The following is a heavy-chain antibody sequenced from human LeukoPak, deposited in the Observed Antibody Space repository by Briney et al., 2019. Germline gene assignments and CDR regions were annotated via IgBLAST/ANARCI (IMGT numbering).Heavy chain of an antibody. Sequence: SETLSLTCTVSGGSISSYYWSWIRQPPGKGLEWIGYIYYSGSTNYNPSLKSRVTISVDTSKNQFSLKLSSVTAADTAVYYCAGGNSDFWSGYSKALKIWGKGKMVT. J-gene: IGHJ3*02. CDR2: IYYSGST. CDR3: AGGNSDFWSGYSKALKI. CDR1: GGSISSYY. D-gene: IGHD3-3*01. V-gene: IGHV4-59*01.